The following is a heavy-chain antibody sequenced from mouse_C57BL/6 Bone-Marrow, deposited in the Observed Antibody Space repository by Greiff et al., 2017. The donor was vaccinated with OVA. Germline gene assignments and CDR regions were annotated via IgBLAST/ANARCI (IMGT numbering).Heavy chain of an antibody. CDR2: IDPENGDT. CDR3: TTNPGYAMDY. V-gene: IGHV14-4*01. J-gene: IGHJ4*01. Sequence: EVQLQQSGAELVRPGASVKLSCTASGFTFKDDYMHWVKQRPEQGLEWIGGIDPENGDTEYASKFKGKAPITADTSSNTAYMQLSSLTSEDTAVYYCTTNPGYAMDYWGQGTSVTVSS. CDR1: GFTFKDDY.